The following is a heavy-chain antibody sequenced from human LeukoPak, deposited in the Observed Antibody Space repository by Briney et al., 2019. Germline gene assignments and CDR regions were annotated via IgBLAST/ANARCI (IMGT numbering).Heavy chain of an antibody. CDR3: ARESNSLFWSGIHDY. CDR1: GFTFTSSA. J-gene: IGHJ4*02. CDR2: INPSGGST. D-gene: IGHD3-3*01. Sequence: ASVKVSCKASGFTFTSSAMQWVRQAPGQGLEWMGIINPSGGSTSYAQKFQGRVTMTRDMSTSTVYMELSSLRSEDTAVYYCARESNSLFWSGIHDYWGQGTLVTVSS. V-gene: IGHV1-46*01.